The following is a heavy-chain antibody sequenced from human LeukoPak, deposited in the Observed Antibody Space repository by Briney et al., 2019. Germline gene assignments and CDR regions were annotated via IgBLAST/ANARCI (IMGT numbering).Heavy chain of an antibody. Sequence: SETLSLTCTVSGGSISSSSYYWGWIRQPPGKGLEWIGSIYYSGSTYYNPSLKSRVTISVDTSKNQFSLKLSSVTAADTAVYYCARENTSSSHPYYYYYYYMDVWGKGTTVTVSS. D-gene: IGHD6-13*01. CDR2: IYYSGST. CDR3: ARENTSSSHPYYYYYYYMDV. CDR1: GGSISSSSYY. V-gene: IGHV4-39*07. J-gene: IGHJ6*03.